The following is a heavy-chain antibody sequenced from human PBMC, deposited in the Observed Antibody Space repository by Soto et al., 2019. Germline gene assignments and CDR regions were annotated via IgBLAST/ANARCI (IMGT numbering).Heavy chain of an antibody. CDR2: IIPIFGTA. CDR3: ARDYFSGGNSEISDY. V-gene: IGHV1-69*01. J-gene: IGHJ4*02. D-gene: IGHD2-21*02. CDR1: GGTFSSYA. Sequence: QVQLVQSGAEVKKPGSSVKVSCKASGGTFSSYAISWVRQAPGQGLEWMGGIIPIFGTANYAQKFQGRFTITADESTSTAYMELSSLRSEDTAVYYCARDYFSGGNSEISDYWGQGTLVTVSS.